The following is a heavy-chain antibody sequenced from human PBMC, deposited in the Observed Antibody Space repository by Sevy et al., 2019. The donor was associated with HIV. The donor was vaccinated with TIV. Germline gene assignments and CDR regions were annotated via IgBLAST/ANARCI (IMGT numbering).Heavy chain of an antibody. J-gene: IGHJ6*02. CDR1: GGSVSSGSYY. D-gene: IGHD2-2*03. CDR2: IYYSGST. CDR3: ARGHGYCSSTSCFKNPRNYYGMDV. Sequence: SETLSLTCTVSGGSVSSGSYYWSWIRQPPGKGLEWIGYIYYSGSTNYNPSLKSRVTISVDTSKIQFSLKLSSVTAADTAVYYCARGHGYCSSTSCFKNPRNYYGMDVWGQGTTVTVSS. V-gene: IGHV4-61*01.